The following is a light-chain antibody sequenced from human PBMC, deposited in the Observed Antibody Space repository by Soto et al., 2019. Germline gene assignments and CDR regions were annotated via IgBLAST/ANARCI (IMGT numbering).Light chain of an antibody. CDR1: SSDVGSYNL. Sequence: QSALTQPASVSGSPGQSITISCTGTSSDVGSYNLVSWYQQHPGKAPKLMIYEGTKRPSGVSNRFSGSKSGNTVSLTISGLQAEDEADYYCCSYAGSSTFAWVFGGGTKVTVL. CDR3: CSYAGSSTFAWV. CDR2: EGT. V-gene: IGLV2-23*03. J-gene: IGLJ3*02.